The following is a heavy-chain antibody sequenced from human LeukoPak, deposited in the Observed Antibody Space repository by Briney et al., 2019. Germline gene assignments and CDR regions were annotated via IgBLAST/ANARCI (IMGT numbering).Heavy chain of an antibody. CDR1: GGSISSYY. V-gene: IGHV4-59*01. D-gene: IGHD3-22*01. J-gene: IGHJ4*02. CDR2: IYYSGST. CDR3: ARDNSSDSISPFFDY. Sequence: PSETLSLTCTVSGGSISSYYWSWIRQPPGKGLEWIGYIYYSGSTNYTPSLKSRVTISVDPSKNQFSLKLSSVTAADTAVYYCARDNSSDSISPFFDYWGQGTLVTVSS.